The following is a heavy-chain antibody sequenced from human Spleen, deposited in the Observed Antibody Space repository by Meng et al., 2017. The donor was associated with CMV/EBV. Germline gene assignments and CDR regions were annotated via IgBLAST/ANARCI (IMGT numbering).Heavy chain of an antibody. Sequence: GESLKISCAGSGFILNSYWMHWVRQAPGKGLVWVSCMNSDGSRTSYADSVKGRFTISRDNAKNSLYLQMNSLRAEDTAMYYCARTDSSGYYNDAFDIWGQGTMVTVSS. D-gene: IGHD3-22*01. J-gene: IGHJ3*02. CDR1: GFILNSYW. CDR3: ARTDSSGYYNDAFDI. V-gene: IGHV3-74*01. CDR2: MNSDGSRT.